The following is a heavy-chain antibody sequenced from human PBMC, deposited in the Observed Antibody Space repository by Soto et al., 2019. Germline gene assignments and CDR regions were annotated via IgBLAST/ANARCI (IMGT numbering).Heavy chain of an antibody. Sequence: GGSLRLSCAASGFTFSGYGMHWVRQAPGEGLEWVAVIWYDGSNKYYADSVKGRFTISRDNSKNTLYLQMNSLRAEDTAVYYCARDSGLPGITMIVVAPDIWGQGTMVTVSS. J-gene: IGHJ3*02. D-gene: IGHD3-22*01. CDR1: GFTFSGYG. CDR3: ARDSGLPGITMIVVAPDI. CDR2: IWYDGSNK. V-gene: IGHV3-33*01.